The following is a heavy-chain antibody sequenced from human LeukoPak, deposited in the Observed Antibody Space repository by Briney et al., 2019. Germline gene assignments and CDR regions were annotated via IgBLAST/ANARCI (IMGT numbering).Heavy chain of an antibody. J-gene: IGHJ4*02. CDR2: LSYDGSLK. D-gene: IGHD3-16*01. Sequence: GTSLRLSCTGSGFTFIDSGMHWVRQAPGKGLEWMAILSYDGSLKYYADSVKGRFTISIDNSKHTLYLQMNSLRVEDTAVYYCATSIERSTWGSHALDFWGQGTLVTVSS. V-gene: IGHV3-30*04. CDR1: GFTFIDSG. CDR3: ATSIERSTWGSHALDF.